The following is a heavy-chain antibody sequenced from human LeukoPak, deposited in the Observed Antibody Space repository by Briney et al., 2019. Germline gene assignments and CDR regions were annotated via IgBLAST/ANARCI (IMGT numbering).Heavy chain of an antibody. CDR2: INPNSGGT. V-gene: IGHV1-2*02. D-gene: IGHD2-2*02. CDR1: GYTFTGYY. Sequence: GASVKVSCKASGYTFTGYYMHWVRQAPGQGLEWMGWINPNSGGTNYAQKFQGRVTMTRDTSTSTAYMELSRLRSDDTAVYYCARGSYCNSTSCYMSYYYYGMDVWGQGATVTVSS. J-gene: IGHJ6*02. CDR3: ARGSYCNSTSCYMSYYYYGMDV.